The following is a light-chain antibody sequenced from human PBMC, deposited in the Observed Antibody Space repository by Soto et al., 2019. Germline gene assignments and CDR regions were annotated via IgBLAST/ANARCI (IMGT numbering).Light chain of an antibody. CDR1: SSDVGVYNH. J-gene: IGLJ1*01. V-gene: IGLV2-11*01. CDR2: DVS. CDR3: CSYAGSYAYV. Sequence: QSALTQPRSVSGSPGQSVTISCTGTSSDVGVYNHVSWYQQHPSKAPKLITIDVSKRPSEVPDRFSGSKSGNPASLTISGLQAEDEADYYCCSYAGSYAYVFGTGTKLTVL.